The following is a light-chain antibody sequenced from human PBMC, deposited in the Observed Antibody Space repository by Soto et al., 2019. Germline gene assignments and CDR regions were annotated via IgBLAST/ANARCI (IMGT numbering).Light chain of an antibody. CDR1: SSDVRGYNY. V-gene: IGLV2-14*01. J-gene: IGLJ2*01. Sequence: QSVLTQPASVSGSPGQSITISCTGTSSDVRGYNYVSWYQQHPGKAPKLMIYDVSNRPSGVSNRFSGSKSGNTASLTISGLQAEDEADYYCSSYTSSSTPVVFGGGTKVTVL. CDR2: DVS. CDR3: SSYTSSSTPVV.